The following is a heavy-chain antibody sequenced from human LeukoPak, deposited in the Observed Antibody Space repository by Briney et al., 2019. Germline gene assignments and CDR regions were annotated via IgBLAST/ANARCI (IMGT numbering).Heavy chain of an antibody. CDR1: GGSISSYY. J-gene: IGHJ4*02. CDR2: IYYSGST. D-gene: IGHD6-13*01. V-gene: IGHV4-59*08. Sequence: SETLSLTCTVSGGSISSYYWSWIRQPPGKGLEWIGYIYYSGSTNYNPSLKSRVTISVGTSKNQFSLKLSSVTAADAAVYYCARTIAAAGYYFDYWGQGTLVTVSS. CDR3: ARTIAAAGYYFDY.